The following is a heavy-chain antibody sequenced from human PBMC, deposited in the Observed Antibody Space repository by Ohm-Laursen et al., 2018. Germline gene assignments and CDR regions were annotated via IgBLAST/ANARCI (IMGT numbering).Heavy chain of an antibody. CDR1: GGSISSYY. CDR3: ARHRTATSRFDY. J-gene: IGHJ4*02. CDR2: IYYSGST. V-gene: IGHV4-59*08. Sequence: SETLSLTCTVSGGSISSYYWSWIRQPPGKGLEWIGYIYYSGSTNYNPSLKSRVTISVDSSKNQFSLKLSSVTAADTAVYYCARHRTATSRFDYWGQGTLVTVSS.